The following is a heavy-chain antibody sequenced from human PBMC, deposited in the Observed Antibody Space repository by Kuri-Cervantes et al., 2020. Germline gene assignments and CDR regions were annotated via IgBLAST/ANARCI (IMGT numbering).Heavy chain of an antibody. D-gene: IGHD5-12*01. CDR2: ISSSSSTI. J-gene: IGHJ4*02. V-gene: IGHV3-48*02. CDR1: GFTFSSYS. Sequence: GGSLRLSCAASGFTFSSYSMNWVRQAPGKGLEWVPFISSSSSTIYYTDSVKGRFTISRDNAKNSLYLQMNSLGDEDTAVYYCARSIVATTCGFDYWGQGTLVTVSS. CDR3: ARSIVATTCGFDY.